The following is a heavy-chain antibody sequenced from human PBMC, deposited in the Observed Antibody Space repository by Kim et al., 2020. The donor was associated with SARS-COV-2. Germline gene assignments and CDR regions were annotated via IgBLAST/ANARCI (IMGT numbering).Heavy chain of an antibody. D-gene: IGHD5-12*01. V-gene: IGHV3-74*01. CDR1: GFTFSSYW. CDR2: INSDGSST. Sequence: GGSLRLSCAASGFTFSSYWMHWVRQAPGKGLVWVSRINSDGSSTSYADSVKGRFTISRDNAKNTLYQQMNSLRAEDTAVYYCALYIVAHYGMDVWGQGTTVTVSS. J-gene: IGHJ6*02. CDR3: ALYIVAHYGMDV.